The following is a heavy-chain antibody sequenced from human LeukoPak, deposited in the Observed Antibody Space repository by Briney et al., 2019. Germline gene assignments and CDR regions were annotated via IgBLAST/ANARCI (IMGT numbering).Heavy chain of an antibody. Sequence: GGSLRLSCVASGFIFSSYGMHWVRQAPGKGLEWVAVISYDGSNKYYADSVKGRFTISRDNSENTLYLQMNSLRAEDTAVYYCAKGWDYVGNSGPHYWGQGTLVTVSS. CDR3: AKGWDYVGNSGPHY. CDR2: ISYDGSNK. D-gene: IGHD4-23*01. J-gene: IGHJ4*02. CDR1: GFIFSSYG. V-gene: IGHV3-30*18.